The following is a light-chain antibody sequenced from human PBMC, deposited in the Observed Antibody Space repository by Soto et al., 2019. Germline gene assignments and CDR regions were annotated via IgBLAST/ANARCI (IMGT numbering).Light chain of an antibody. Sequence: QSALTQPASVSGSPGQSITISCTGTSSDVCGYNYVSWYQQHPGKAPKLMIYDVSNRPSVVSNRFSGSKSGNTASLTISGLQAEDEADYYCSSYTSSSTVVFGGGTQMTVL. V-gene: IGLV2-14*01. J-gene: IGLJ2*01. CDR3: SSYTSSSTVV. CDR2: DVS. CDR1: SSDVCGYNY.